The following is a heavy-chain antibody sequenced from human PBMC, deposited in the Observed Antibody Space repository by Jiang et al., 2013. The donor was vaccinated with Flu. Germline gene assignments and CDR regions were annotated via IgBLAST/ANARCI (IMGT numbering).Heavy chain of an antibody. V-gene: IGHV4-4*07. CDR1: GASISTYY. J-gene: IGHJ3*01. CDR3: ARGIRDRGAFDF. Sequence: TCTVSGASISTYYWSWIRQPAGKGLEWIGRTSGSTNYNPSLKSRVTMSVDTSKNQFSLKLSSVTAADTAVYYCARGIRDRGAFDFWGQGTMVTVSS. CDR2: TSGST. D-gene: IGHD3-10*01.